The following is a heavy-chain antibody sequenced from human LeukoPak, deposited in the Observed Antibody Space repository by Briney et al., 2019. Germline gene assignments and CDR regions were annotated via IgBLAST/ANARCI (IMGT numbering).Heavy chain of an antibody. J-gene: IGHJ5*02. Sequence: SETLSLTCSVSGVSINSSYYYWGWIRQPPGKGLEWIGSIYYSGSTYYNPSLKSRVTMSVDTSKNQFSLKLSSVTAADTTVYYCARHYRGGGRFDPWGQGTLVTVSS. V-gene: IGHV4-39*01. D-gene: IGHD3-10*01. CDR3: ARHYRGGGRFDP. CDR2: IYYSGST. CDR1: GVSINSSYYY.